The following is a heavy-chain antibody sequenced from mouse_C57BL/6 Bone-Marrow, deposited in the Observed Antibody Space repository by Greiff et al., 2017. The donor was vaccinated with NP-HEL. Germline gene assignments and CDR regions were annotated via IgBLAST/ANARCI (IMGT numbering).Heavy chain of an antibody. Sequence: VQLQQPGAELVKPGASVKLSCKASGYTFTSYWMHWVKQRPGQGLEWIGMIHPNSGSTNYNEKFKSKATLTVDKSSSTAYMQLSSLTSEDSAVYYCARDLYYGSLYYAMDYWGQGTSVTGSA. D-gene: IGHD1-1*01. V-gene: IGHV1-64*01. J-gene: IGHJ4*01. CDR2: IHPNSGST. CDR1: GYTFTSYW. CDR3: ARDLYYGSLYYAMDY.